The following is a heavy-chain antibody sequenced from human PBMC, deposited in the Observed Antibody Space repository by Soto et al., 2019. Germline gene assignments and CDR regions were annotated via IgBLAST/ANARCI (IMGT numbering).Heavy chain of an antibody. CDR1: GYRFIDYF. D-gene: IGHD1-20*01. Sequence: GSSVQVSCKASGYRFIDYFMHWVRRAPGQGLEWMGWINPKSGGTKIAQKFQGRTTMTRDTSINTVFMELSRLTSDDTAVYFCAREYNWKYQGWTVYWGLGTLGT. CDR2: INPKSGGT. CDR3: AREYNWKYQGWTVY. V-gene: IGHV1-2*02. J-gene: IGHJ4*02.